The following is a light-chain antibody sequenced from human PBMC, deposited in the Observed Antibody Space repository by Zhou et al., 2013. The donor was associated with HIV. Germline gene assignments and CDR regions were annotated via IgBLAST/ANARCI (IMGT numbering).Light chain of an antibody. CDR2: DAS. CDR1: QSVSSY. Sequence: EIVLTQSPATLSLSPGERATLSCRTSQSVSSYLAWYQQRPGQAPRLLIYDASNRAAGIPARFSGSGFGTDFTLTISSLEPEDFGVYFCQQYNDWPRTFGQGTTV. J-gene: IGKJ1*01. V-gene: IGKV3-11*01. CDR3: QQYNDWPRT.